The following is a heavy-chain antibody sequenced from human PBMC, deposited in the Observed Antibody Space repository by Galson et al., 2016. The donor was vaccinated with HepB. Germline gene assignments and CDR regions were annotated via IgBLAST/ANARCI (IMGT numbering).Heavy chain of an antibody. CDR3: ARGDYGTHSPFGMDV. CDR2: ICGSCGDI. J-gene: IGHJ4*02. V-gene: IGHV3-23*01. D-gene: IGHD4-17*01. Sequence: SLRLSCAASGFTFKNFGMTWVRQAPGKGLEWVSTICGSCGDIDYADSVQGRFTISRDNSKNTLSLQMNSLRAEDSATYYCARGDYGTHSPFGMDVWGQGTLVTVSS. CDR1: GFTFKNFG.